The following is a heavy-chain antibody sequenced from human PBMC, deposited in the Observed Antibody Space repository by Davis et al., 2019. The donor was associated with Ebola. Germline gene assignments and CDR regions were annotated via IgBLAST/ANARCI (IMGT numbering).Heavy chain of an antibody. CDR2: IYYSGST. D-gene: IGHD5-18*01. CDR1: GGSISSGGYY. Sequence: MPSETLSPTCTVPGGSISSGGYYWSWIRQHPGKGLEWIGYIYYSGSTYYNPSLKSRVTISADRSKNQFSLKLSSVTAADTAVYYCASAGYSYGFDYWGQGTLVTVSS. CDR3: ASAGYSYGFDY. J-gene: IGHJ4*02. V-gene: IGHV4-31*03.